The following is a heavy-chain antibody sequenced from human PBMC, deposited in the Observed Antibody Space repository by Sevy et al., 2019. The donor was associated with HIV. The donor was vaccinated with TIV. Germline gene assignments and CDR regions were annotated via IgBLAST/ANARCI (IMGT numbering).Heavy chain of an antibody. CDR2: ITSSSSFI. CDR3: ARPTSGLSEYEPLDNARFYGMDV. D-gene: IGHD1-20*01. Sequence: GGSLRLSCAASGFTFRSYSMNWVRQAPGRGLEWVSSITSSSSFIFYADSVKGRFTISRDNAKYSLFLQMNSLRAEDRAVYYCARPTSGLSEYEPLDNARFYGMDVWGQGTTVTVSS. J-gene: IGHJ6*02. CDR1: GFTFRSYS. V-gene: IGHV3-21*01.